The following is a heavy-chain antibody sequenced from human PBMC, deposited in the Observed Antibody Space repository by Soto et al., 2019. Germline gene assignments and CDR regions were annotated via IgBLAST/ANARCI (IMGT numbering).Heavy chain of an antibody. J-gene: IGHJ6*03. CDR3: ASGIAAAVLYYYYMDV. D-gene: IGHD6-13*01. CDR2: IYSGGST. V-gene: IGHV3-66*01. Sequence: GSLRLSCAASGFTVSSNYMSWVRQAPGKGLEWVSVIYSGGSTYYADSVKGRFTISRDNSKNTLYLQMNSLRAEDTAVYYCASGIAAAVLYYYYMDVWGKGTTVTVSS. CDR1: GFTVSSNY.